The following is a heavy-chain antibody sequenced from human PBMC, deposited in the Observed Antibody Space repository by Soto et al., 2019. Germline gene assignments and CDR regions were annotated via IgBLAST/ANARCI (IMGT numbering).Heavy chain of an antibody. CDR2: INSDGSST. CDR1: GFTFSSYW. Sequence: GGSLRLSCAASGFTFSSYWMHWVRQAPGKGLVWVSRINSDGSSTSYADSVKGRFTISRDNAKNTLYLQMNSLRAEDTAVYYCARASITMVRGVISPYYYYGMDVWGQGTTVTVSS. D-gene: IGHD3-10*01. J-gene: IGHJ6*02. V-gene: IGHV3-74*01. CDR3: ARASITMVRGVISPYYYYGMDV.